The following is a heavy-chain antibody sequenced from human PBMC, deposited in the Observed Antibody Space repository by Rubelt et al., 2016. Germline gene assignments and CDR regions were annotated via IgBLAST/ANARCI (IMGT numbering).Heavy chain of an antibody. CDR2: IYYSGST. V-gene: IGHV4-39*07. CDR3: ARVRGWQWLVQGPFDY. J-gene: IGHJ4*02. D-gene: IGHD6-19*01. Sequence: QLQLQESGPGLVKPSETLSLTCTVSGGSISSSSYYWGWIRQPPGKGLEWIGSIYYSGSTYYNPSLNGRVTISVDTSKNQFSLKLSSVTAADTAMYYCARVRGWQWLVQGPFDYWGQGTLVTVAS. CDR1: GGSISSSSYY.